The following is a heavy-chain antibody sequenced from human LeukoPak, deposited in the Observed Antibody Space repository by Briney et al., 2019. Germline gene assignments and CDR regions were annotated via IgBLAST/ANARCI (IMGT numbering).Heavy chain of an antibody. D-gene: IGHD4-23*01. CDR3: ARGVRWNDY. CDR2: IYYTGST. V-gene: IGHV4-59*08. CDR1: GDSINNDY. J-gene: IGHJ4*02. Sequence: PSETLSLTCTVSGDSINNDYWTWIRQPPGKGLEWIGYIYYTGSTNYNPSLKSRVTMSVDTSKNQFSLKRSSVTAADTAVYYCARGVRWNDYWGQGTLVTVSS.